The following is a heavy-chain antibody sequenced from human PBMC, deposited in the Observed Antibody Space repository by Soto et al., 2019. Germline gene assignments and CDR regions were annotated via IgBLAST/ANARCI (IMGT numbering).Heavy chain of an antibody. CDR2: ISYDGSNK. CDR1: GFTFSSYA. Sequence: QVQLVESGGGVVQPGRSLRLSCAASGFTFSSYAMHWVRQAPGKGLAWVAVISYDGSNKYYADSVKGRFTISRDNSKNTLYLQMNSLRAEDTAVYYCARGLLYYYYYYGMDVWGQGTTVTVSS. CDR3: ARGLLYYYYYYGMDV. V-gene: IGHV3-30-3*01. J-gene: IGHJ6*02.